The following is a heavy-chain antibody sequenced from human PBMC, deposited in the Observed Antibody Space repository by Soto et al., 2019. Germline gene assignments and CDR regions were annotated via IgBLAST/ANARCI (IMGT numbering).Heavy chain of an antibody. CDR1: GFTFSSYG. Sequence: QVQLVESGGGVVQPGRSLRLSCAASGFTFSSYGMHWVRQAPGKGLEWVAVISYDGSNKYYADSVKGRFTISRDNSKNTLYLQMNSLRAEDKAVYYCAKDKAGGTARGHGMDVWGQGTTVTVSS. J-gene: IGHJ6*02. D-gene: IGHD3-16*01. V-gene: IGHV3-30*18. CDR3: AKDKAGGTARGHGMDV. CDR2: ISYDGSNK.